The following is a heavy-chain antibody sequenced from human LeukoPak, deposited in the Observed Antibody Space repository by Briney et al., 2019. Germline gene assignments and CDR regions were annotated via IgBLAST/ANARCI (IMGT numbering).Heavy chain of an antibody. J-gene: IGHJ4*02. CDR2: ISYDGSNK. D-gene: IGHD6-19*01. CDR3: ARVLGSGRYYFDY. Sequence: GGSLRLSCAASGFTFSSYGMHWVRQAPGKGLEWVAVISYDGSNKYYAGSVKGRFTISRDNARNSLYLQMNSLRDEDTAVYYCARVLGSGRYYFDYWGQGTLVTVSS. V-gene: IGHV3-30*03. CDR1: GFTFSSYG.